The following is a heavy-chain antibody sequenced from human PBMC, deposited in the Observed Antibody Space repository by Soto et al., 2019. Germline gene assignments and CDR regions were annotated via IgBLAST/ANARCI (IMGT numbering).Heavy chain of an antibody. V-gene: IGHV4-31*03. CDR2: IYVTGAV. CDR1: VAALNSGNYY. D-gene: IGHD2-21*01. CDR3: ARLRIATNNYKWFER. J-gene: IGHJ5*02. Sequence: SETLSLTCSFSVAALNSGNYYCSWIRQVPGKGLEWIGHIYVTGAVDYNPSLRDRITISQDTSERQFSLNLRLVTAADTAVYYCARLRIATNNYKWFERWGQGTLVNVSS.